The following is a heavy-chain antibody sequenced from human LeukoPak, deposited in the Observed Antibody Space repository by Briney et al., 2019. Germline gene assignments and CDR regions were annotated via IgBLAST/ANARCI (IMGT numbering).Heavy chain of an antibody. D-gene: IGHD3-22*01. CDR3: ARDRLEGNYYDSSGYQTFDY. Sequence: GASVKVSCKASGYTFTGYYMHWVRQAPGQGLESMGRINPNSGGTNYAQKFQDRVTMTRDTSISTAYMELSRLRSDDTAVYYCARDRLEGNYYDSSGYQTFDYWGQGTLVTVSS. CDR1: GYTFTGYY. CDR2: INPNSGGT. V-gene: IGHV1-2*06. J-gene: IGHJ4*02.